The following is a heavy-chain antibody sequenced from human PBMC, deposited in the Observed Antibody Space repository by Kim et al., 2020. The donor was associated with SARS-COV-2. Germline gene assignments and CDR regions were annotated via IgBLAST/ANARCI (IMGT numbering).Heavy chain of an antibody. V-gene: IGHV4-34*01. D-gene: IGHD3-10*01. Sequence: SETLSLICAVYGGSFNDYYWSWIRQPPGKGLEWIGEINDSGSTNYNPSLRSRVIISVDTSKNQFSLKLSSVTAADTAVYYCAGGQDVDSGRYGGMDVWG. J-gene: IGHJ6*02. CDR2: INDSGST. CDR1: GGSFNDYY. CDR3: AGGQDVDSGRYGGMDV.